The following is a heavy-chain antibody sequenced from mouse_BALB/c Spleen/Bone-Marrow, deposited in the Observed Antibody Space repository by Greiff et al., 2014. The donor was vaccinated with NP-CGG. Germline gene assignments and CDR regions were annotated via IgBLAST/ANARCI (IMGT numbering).Heavy chain of an antibody. V-gene: IGHV14-3*02. CDR3: ANYYYGYYFDY. CDR1: GFNIKDTY. CDR2: IDPVNGNT. D-gene: IGHD1-1*01. J-gene: IGHJ2*01. Sequence: EVQLQQSGAELVKPGASVKLSCTASGFNIKDTYMHWVKQRPEQGLEWIGRIDPVNGNTKYDPKFQDKATITADTSSNTAYLQLSSLTSEDTAVYYCANYYYGYYFDYWGQGTTLTVSS.